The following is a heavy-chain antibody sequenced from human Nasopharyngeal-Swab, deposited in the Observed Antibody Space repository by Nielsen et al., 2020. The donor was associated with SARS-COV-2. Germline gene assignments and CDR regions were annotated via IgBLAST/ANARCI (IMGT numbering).Heavy chain of an antibody. Sequence: VRQAPRQGLEWVSGISPSGLTTYDADSVKGRFTISRDNANNTLYHQMNSLRAEDTAVYYCATLDYGDYAHYYYMDVWGKGTPVTVSS. CDR3: ATLDYGDYAHYYYMDV. V-gene: IGHV3-23*01. CDR2: ISPSGLTT. D-gene: IGHD4-17*01. J-gene: IGHJ6*03.